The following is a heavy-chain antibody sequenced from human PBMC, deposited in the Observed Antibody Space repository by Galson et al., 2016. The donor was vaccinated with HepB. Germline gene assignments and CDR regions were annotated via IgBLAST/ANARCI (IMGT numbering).Heavy chain of an antibody. V-gene: IGHV3-30*18. CDR2: ISYDASKK. CDR3: AKSPLMFFGELLGYFQH. D-gene: IGHD3-10*01. Sequence: SLRLSCAASGFTFGSYGMHWVRQAPGKGLEWVAVISYDASKKHYADSVKGRFTISRDKSKNTLYLQMNSLRAEDTAVYYCAKSPLMFFGELLGYFQHWGQGNLVTVSS. J-gene: IGHJ1*01. CDR1: GFTFGSYG.